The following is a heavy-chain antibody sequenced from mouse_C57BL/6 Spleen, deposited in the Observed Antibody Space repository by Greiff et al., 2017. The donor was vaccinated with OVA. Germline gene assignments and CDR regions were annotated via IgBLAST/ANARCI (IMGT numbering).Heavy chain of an antibody. D-gene: IGHD2-4*01. Sequence: QQSGAELVKPGASVKLSCTASGFNIKDYYMHWVKPRTEKGLEWIGRIDPEDGDTKYAQKVQGQATITADTSTNTAYLQLSSLTSEDTAVYYCAREGDDYDGGFWGKGTTLTAAS. J-gene: IGHJ2*01. V-gene: IGHV14-2*01. CDR3: AREGDDYDGGF. CDR1: GFNIKDYY. CDR2: IDPEDGDT.